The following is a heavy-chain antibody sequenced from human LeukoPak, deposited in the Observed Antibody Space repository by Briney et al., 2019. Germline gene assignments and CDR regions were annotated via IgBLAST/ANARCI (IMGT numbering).Heavy chain of an antibody. D-gene: IGHD2-15*01. CDR2: ISAYNGNT. CDR3: ARDSRRYCSGGSCYSWFDY. CDR1: GYTFTSYG. J-gene: IGHJ4*02. Sequence: ASVKVSCKASGYTFTSYGISWVRQAPGQGLEWRGWISAYNGNTNYAQKLQGRVTMTTDTSTSTAYMELRSLRSDDTAVYYCARDSRRYCSGGSCYSWFDYWGQGTLVTVSS. V-gene: IGHV1-18*01.